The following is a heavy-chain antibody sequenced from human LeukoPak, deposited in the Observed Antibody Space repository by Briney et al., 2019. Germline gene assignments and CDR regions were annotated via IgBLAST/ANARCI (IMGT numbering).Heavy chain of an antibody. CDR2: INHSGST. CDR3: ARASFLGRGYFDY. CDR1: GGSFSGYY. J-gene: IGHJ4*02. Sequence: SETLSLTCAVYGGSFSGYYWSWIRQPPGKGLEWIGEINHSGSTNYNPSLKSRVTISVDTSKNQFSLKLSSATAADTAVYYCARASFLGRGYFDYWGQGALVAVSS. D-gene: IGHD2/OR15-2a*01. V-gene: IGHV4-34*01.